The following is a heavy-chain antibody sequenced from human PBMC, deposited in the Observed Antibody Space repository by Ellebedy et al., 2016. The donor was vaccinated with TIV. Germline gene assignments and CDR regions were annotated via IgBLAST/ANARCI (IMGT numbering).Heavy chain of an antibody. J-gene: IGHJ3*02. V-gene: IGHV3-23*01. CDR1: GFSFSSYV. Sequence: GESLKISCAASGFSFSSYVMTWVRQAPGKGLEWVSGISGSGDSTYNADYVRGRFTISRDNSKNTLYLQMNSLRAEDTAVYYCVRYVAAFDIWGQGTMVTVSS. CDR2: ISGSGDST. D-gene: IGHD3-16*01. CDR3: VRYVAAFDI.